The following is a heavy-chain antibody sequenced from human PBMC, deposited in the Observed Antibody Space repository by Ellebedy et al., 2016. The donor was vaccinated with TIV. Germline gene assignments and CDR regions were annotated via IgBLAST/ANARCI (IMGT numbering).Heavy chain of an antibody. CDR1: GFTFSRYG. V-gene: IGHV3-30*18. Sequence: GESLKISCAASGFTFSRYGMHWVRQAPGKGLEWVAVMSYDGSTKYYADSVKGRFTISRDSSKDTLYLQMDSLRIEGTAVYYCAKDAWGKARISWEYDSWGQGTLVTVSS. CDR3: AKDAWGKARISWEYDS. CDR2: MSYDGSTK. J-gene: IGHJ4*02. D-gene: IGHD5-24*01.